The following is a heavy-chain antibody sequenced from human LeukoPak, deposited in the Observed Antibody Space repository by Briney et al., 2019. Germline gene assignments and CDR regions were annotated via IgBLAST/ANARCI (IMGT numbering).Heavy chain of an antibody. CDR2: IYTSGST. CDR3: ARLVVITTFDWFDP. V-gene: IGHV4-4*07. J-gene: IGHJ5*02. D-gene: IGHD3-22*01. CDR1: GGSSSSYY. Sequence: ASETLSLNCTVSGGSSSSYYWSWIRQPAGKGLEWIGRIYTSGSTNYNPSLKSRVTMSVDTSKNQCTLKLTSVTAADTAVYYCARLVVITTFDWFDPWGQGTLVTVSS.